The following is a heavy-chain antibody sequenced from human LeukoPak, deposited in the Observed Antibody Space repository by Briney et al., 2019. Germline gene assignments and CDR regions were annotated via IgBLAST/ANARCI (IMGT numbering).Heavy chain of an antibody. CDR1: GGSFSGCY. J-gene: IGHJ4*02. CDR2: INHSGST. CDR3: ARGGRGSELDY. Sequence: SETLSLTCAVYGGSFSGCYWSWIRQPPGKGLEWIGEINHSGSTNYNPSLKSRVTISVDTSKNQFSLKLSSVTAADTAVYYCARGGRGSELDYWGQGTLVTVSS. D-gene: IGHD1-26*01. V-gene: IGHV4-34*01.